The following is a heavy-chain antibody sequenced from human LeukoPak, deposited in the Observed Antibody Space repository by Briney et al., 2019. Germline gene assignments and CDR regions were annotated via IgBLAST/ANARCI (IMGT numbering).Heavy chain of an antibody. J-gene: IGHJ4*02. CDR1: GYTFIDYY. Sequence: ASVKVSCKASGYTFIDYYMQWVRQAPGQGLEWMGWINPKSGGTNYAQKFQGRVTMTRDTSISTAYMELSRLTSDDTAVYYCARESSGWYYIDYWGQGTLVTVSS. V-gene: IGHV1-2*02. D-gene: IGHD6-19*01. CDR3: ARESSGWYYIDY. CDR2: INPKSGGT.